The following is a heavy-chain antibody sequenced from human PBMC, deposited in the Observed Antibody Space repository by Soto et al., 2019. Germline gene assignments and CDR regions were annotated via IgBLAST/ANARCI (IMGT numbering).Heavy chain of an antibody. CDR2: IYYSGST. V-gene: IGHV4-59*01. CDR3: ARGQDIPDY. Sequence: QVQLQESGPGLVKPSETLSLTCTVSGGSISSYYWSWIRQPPGKGLEWIGYIYYSGSTNYNPSLKSRVTISVDTSKNQFSLKLSSVTAADTAVYYCARGQDIPDYWGQGTLVTVSS. J-gene: IGHJ4*02. D-gene: IGHD2-15*01. CDR1: GGSISSYY.